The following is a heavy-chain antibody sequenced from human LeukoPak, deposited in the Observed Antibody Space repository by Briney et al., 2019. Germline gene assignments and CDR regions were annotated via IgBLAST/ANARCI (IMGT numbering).Heavy chain of an antibody. CDR2: IKSKTDGGTT. J-gene: IGHJ6*02. CDR3: TTEINYDFWSGSRYYYYGMDV. V-gene: IGHV3-15*01. Sequence: KTGGSLRLSCAASGFTFSNAWMSWVRQAPGKGLEWVGRIKSKTDGGTTDYAAPVKGRFTISRDDSKNTLYLQMNSLKTEDTAVYYCTTEINYDFWSGSRYYYYGMDVWGQGTTVTVSS. D-gene: IGHD3-3*01. CDR1: GFTFSNAW.